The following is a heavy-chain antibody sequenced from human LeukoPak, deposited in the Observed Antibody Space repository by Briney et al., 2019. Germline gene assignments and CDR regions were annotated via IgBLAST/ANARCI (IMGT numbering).Heavy chain of an antibody. Sequence: PGGSLRLSCAASGFTFSSYPMNWVRQAPGKGLEWVSVIYSGGSTYYADSVKGRFTISRDNSKNTLYLQMNSLRAEDTAVYYCARDSYYYDSSGWFGDAFDIWGQGTMVTVSS. V-gene: IGHV3-66*01. D-gene: IGHD3-22*01. CDR1: GFTFSSYP. CDR2: IYSGGST. CDR3: ARDSYYYDSSGWFGDAFDI. J-gene: IGHJ3*02.